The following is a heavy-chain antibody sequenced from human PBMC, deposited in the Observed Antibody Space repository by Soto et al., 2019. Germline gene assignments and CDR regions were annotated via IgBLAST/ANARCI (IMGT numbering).Heavy chain of an antibody. CDR3: AGCGYISGWYCYFDF. V-gene: IGHV3-30-3*01. J-gene: IGHJ4*02. CDR1: RFTFTTYA. Sequence: GSLRLSCAASRFTFTTYAMNWVRQAPGKGLEWVALMSSDGTNEHYADSVRGRFTVSRDNSRNTLFLQMNNLRTDDTAVYYCAGCGYISGWYCYFDFWGLGTLVTVSS. CDR2: MSSDGTNE. D-gene: IGHD6-19*01.